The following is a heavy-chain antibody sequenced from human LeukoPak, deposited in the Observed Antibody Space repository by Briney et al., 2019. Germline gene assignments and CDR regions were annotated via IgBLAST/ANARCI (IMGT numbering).Heavy chain of an antibody. CDR2: ISSNGGST. V-gene: IGHV3-64*01. Sequence: GSLRLSCSASGFTFSSYAMHWVRQAPGKGLEYVSAISSNGGSTYYAKSVKGRFTISRDNSKNTLYLQMGSLRAEDMAVYYCARDLVSSWYNSGYYYGIDVWGQGTTVTVSS. D-gene: IGHD6-13*01. CDR3: ARDLVSSWYNSGYYYGIDV. J-gene: IGHJ6*02. CDR1: GFTFSSYA.